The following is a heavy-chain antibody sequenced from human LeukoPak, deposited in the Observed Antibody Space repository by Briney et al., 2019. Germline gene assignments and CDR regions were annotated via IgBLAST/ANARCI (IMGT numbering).Heavy chain of an antibody. CDR2: MYNSGST. V-gene: IGHV4-59*01. D-gene: IGHD6-19*01. CDR1: GGPISSYY. Sequence: SETLSLTCTVSGGPISSYYWSWIRQPPGKGLEWIGYMYNSGSTNYNPSLKSRVTISVDTSKNQFSLKLNSVTAADTAVYYCARVRQWLVDPFDYWGQGTLVTVSS. J-gene: IGHJ4*02. CDR3: ARVRQWLVDPFDY.